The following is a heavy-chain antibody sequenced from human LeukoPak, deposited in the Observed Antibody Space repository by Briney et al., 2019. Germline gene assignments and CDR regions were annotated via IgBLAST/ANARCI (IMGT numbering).Heavy chain of an antibody. V-gene: IGHV1-2*02. CDR3: AREYYFDNSGYYGVGDY. D-gene: IGHD3-22*01. J-gene: IGHJ4*02. Sequence: ASVKVSCKASGYTFTAYYIHWVRQAPGQGLEWMGWSNPNSGGTNYAQEFQGRVTMTRDTSISTAHMELSRLRSDDTAVYYCAREYYFDNSGYYGVGDYWGQGTLVTVSS. CDR1: GYTFTAYY. CDR2: SNPNSGGT.